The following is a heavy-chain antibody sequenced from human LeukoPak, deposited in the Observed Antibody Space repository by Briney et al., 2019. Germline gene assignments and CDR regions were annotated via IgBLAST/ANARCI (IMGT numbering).Heavy chain of an antibody. J-gene: IGHJ3*02. Sequence: SETLSLTCAVYGGSFSGYYWSWIRQPPGKGLEWIGEINHSGSTNYNPSLKSRVTISVDTSKNQFSLKLSSVTAADTAVYYCARAGLAARHAFDIWGQGTMVTVSS. V-gene: IGHV4-34*01. CDR3: ARAGLAARHAFDI. D-gene: IGHD3-3*02. CDR2: INHSGST. CDR1: GGSFSGYY.